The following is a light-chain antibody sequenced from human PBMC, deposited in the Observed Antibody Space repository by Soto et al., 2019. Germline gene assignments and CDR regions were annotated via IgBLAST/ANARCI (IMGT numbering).Light chain of an antibody. Sequence: QSALTQPASVSGSPGQSITISCTGTSSDVGSYNLVTWYQQLPGKAPNLIIYEGTKRPSGVSSRFSGSKSGNTAFLTVSRLQSEDEADYYCSAYTDITTTVVFGRGTKLTVL. J-gene: IGLJ3*02. CDR1: SSDVGSYNL. V-gene: IGLV2-23*01. CDR2: EGT. CDR3: SAYTDITTTVV.